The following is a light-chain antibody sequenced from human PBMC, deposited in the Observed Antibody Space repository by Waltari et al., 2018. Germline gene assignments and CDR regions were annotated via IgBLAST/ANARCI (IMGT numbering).Light chain of an antibody. CDR1: ALPKKH. CDR2: EDS. CDR3: YSTDSSGNHRV. V-gene: IGLV3-10*01. Sequence: SYELTQPPSVSVSPGQTARITCSGNALPKKHAYWYQQKSGQAPVLVIYEDSKRPSGIPERFSGSSSGTMATLTISGAQVEDEADYYCYSTDSSGNHRVFGGGTKLTVL. J-gene: IGLJ3*02.